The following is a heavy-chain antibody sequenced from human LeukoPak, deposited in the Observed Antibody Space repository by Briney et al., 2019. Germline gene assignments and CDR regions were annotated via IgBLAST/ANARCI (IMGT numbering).Heavy chain of an antibody. Sequence: GGSLRLSCAASGFTFSSYGMHWVRQAPGKGLEWVSSISSSSSYIYYADSVKGRFTISRDNAKNSLYLQMNSLRAEDTAVYYCARVLITVAGTRAIDYWGQGTLVTVSS. CDR1: GFTFSSYG. D-gene: IGHD6-19*01. CDR3: ARVLITVAGTRAIDY. J-gene: IGHJ4*02. V-gene: IGHV3-21*01. CDR2: ISSSSSYI.